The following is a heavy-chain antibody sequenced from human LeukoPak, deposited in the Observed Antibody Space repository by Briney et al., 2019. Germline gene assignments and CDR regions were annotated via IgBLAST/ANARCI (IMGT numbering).Heavy chain of an antibody. J-gene: IGHJ4*02. V-gene: IGHV3-74*01. CDR3: AGDLISGSGSLGY. CDR1: GFTFSHYW. CDR2: INNDGSST. Sequence: GGSLRLSCAASGFTFSHYWMHWVRQVPGKGLVWVSHINNDGSSTTYADSVKGRFTISRDNAKTTLYLQMNSLRDEDTAVYYCAGDLISGSGSLGYWGQGTLVTVSS. D-gene: IGHD3-10*01.